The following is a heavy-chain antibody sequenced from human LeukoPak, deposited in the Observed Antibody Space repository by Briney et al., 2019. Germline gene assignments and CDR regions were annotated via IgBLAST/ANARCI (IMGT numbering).Heavy chain of an antibody. J-gene: IGHJ6*03. CDR2: IIPIFGTA. V-gene: IGHV1-69*05. CDR1: EGTFSSYA. CDR3: ASSLTSGVKLYYMDV. D-gene: IGHD6-6*01. Sequence: SVKVSCKASEGTFSSYAISWVRQAPGQGLEWMGGIIPIFGTANYAQKFQGSVTITTDESTSTAFMELSSLRSEDTAVYYCASSLTSGVKLYYMDVWGKGTTVTVSS.